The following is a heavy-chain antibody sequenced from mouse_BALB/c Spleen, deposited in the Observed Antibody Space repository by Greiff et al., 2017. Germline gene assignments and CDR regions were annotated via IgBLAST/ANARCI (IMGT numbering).Heavy chain of an antibody. V-gene: IGHV7-3*02. CDR2: IRNKANGYTT. D-gene: IGHD1-1*01. J-gene: IGHJ4*01. CDR1: GFTFTDYY. Sequence: EVHLVESGGGLVQPGGSLRLSCATSGFTFTDYYMSWVRQPPGKALEWLGFIRNKANGYTTEYSASVKGRFTISRDNSQSILYLQMNTLRAEDSATYYCAREGNYYGSSHYAMDYWGQGTSVTVSS. CDR3: AREGNYYGSSHYAMDY.